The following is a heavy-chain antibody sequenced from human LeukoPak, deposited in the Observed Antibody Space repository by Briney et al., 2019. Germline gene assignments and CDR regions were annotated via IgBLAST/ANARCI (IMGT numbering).Heavy chain of an antibody. J-gene: IGHJ4*02. CDR1: VGSFSGYY. CDR2: INHSGST. D-gene: IGHD3-10*01. CDR3: ARGDHYYGSGSYYYYYFDY. Sequence: SETLSLTCAVYVGSFSGYYWSWIRQPPGKGLEWIGEINHSGSTNYNPSLKSRVTISVDTSKNQFSLKLSSVTAADTAVYYCARGDHYYGSGSYYYYYFDYWGQGTLVTVSS. V-gene: IGHV4-34*01.